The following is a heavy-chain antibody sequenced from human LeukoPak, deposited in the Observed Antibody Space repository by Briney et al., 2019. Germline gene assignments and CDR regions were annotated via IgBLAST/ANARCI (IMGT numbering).Heavy chain of an antibody. CDR1: GFTVRSNY. V-gene: IGHV3-53*01. CDR2: IYSDGTT. Sequence: GGSLRLSCAVSGFTVRSNYMNWVRQAPGKGLEWVSVIYSDGTTYYADSVKGRFAISRDNSKNTLYLQMNSLRAEDTAVYYCTTTEISRETLAYCGGDCYSGGYFDYWGQGTLVTVSS. CDR3: TTTEISRETLAYCGGDCYSGGYFDY. D-gene: IGHD2-21*02. J-gene: IGHJ4*02.